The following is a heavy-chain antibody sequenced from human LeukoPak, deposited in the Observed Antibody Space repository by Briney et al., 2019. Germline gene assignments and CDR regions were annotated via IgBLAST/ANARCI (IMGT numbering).Heavy chain of an antibody. CDR3: ARESMITFGGVRYFDY. CDR2: IYTSGST. Sequence: SETLSLTCTVSGGSISSYYWSWIRQPAGKGLEWIGRIYTSGSTNYNPSLKSRVTMSVDTSKNQFSLKRSSVTAADTAVYYCARESMITFGGVRYFDYWGQGTLVTVSS. D-gene: IGHD3-16*01. J-gene: IGHJ4*02. CDR1: GGSISSYY. V-gene: IGHV4-4*07.